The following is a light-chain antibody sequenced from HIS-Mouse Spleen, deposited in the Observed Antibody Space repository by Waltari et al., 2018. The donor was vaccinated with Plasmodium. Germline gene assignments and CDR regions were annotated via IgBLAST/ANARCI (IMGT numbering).Light chain of an antibody. Sequence: EIVVTPAPATLSVSPGGRATLPCRARRSVSSNLAWYQQKPGQAPRLLIYGASTRATGIPARFSGSGSGTEFTLTISSLQSEDFAVYYCQQYNNWSFTFGPGTKVDIK. J-gene: IGKJ3*01. CDR1: RSVSSN. CDR3: QQYNNWSFT. V-gene: IGKV3-15*01. CDR2: GAS.